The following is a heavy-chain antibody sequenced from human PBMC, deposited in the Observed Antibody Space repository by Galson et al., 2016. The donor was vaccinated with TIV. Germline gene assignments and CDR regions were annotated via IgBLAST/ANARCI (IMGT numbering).Heavy chain of an antibody. V-gene: IGHV3-7*01. D-gene: IGHD6-19*01. Sequence: SLTLSCADSRSTFSSSWMNWVRQAPGKGLEWVANINGDGTEIKYVDSVKGRFTISRDNAKNSLYLQMSNLRVEDTAIYYCAQWLGTSNSWGQGSLVTVSS. CDR3: AQWLGTSNS. CDR2: INGDGTEI. J-gene: IGHJ4*02. CDR1: RSTFSSSW.